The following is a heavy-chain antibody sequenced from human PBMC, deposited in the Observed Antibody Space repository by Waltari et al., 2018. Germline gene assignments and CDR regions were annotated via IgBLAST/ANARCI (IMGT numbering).Heavy chain of an antibody. CDR3: ARAYSSSSYYYYGMDV. Sequence: QVQLVQSGAEVKKPGASVKVSCKASGYTFTSYDINWVRQATGQGLEWMGWMNPNSGNTGYAHKCQGRVTITRNTSISTAYMELSSLRSEDTAVYYCARAYSSSSYYYYGMDVWGQGTTVTVSS. V-gene: IGHV1-8*03. CDR1: GYTFTSYD. D-gene: IGHD6-6*01. J-gene: IGHJ6*02. CDR2: MNPNSGNT.